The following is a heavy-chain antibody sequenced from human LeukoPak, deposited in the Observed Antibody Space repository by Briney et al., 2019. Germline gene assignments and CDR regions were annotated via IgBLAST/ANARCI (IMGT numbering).Heavy chain of an antibody. CDR2: IYYSGST. D-gene: IGHD2-21*02. CDR3: ARAAVVTAIPDAFDI. J-gene: IGHJ3*02. Sequence: SQTLSLTCTVSGGSISSGGYYWSWLRQHPGKGLEWIGYIYYSGSTYYNPSLKSRVTISVDTSKSQFSLKLSSVTAADTAVYYCARAAVVTAIPDAFDIWGQGTMVTVSS. CDR1: GGSISSGGYY. V-gene: IGHV4-31*03.